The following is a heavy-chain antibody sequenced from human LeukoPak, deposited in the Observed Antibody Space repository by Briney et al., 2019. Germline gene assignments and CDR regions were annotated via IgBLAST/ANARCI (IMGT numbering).Heavy chain of an antibody. CDR3: ANRMTF. J-gene: IGHJ1*01. CDR2: IYRGGDT. Sequence: GGSLRLSCAASGVNVSGDYMSWVRQAPGKGLEWVSLIYRGGDTYYADSVKGRFTTYRHNSKNTIYLQMSSLRTEDTAIYYCANRMTFGGPGTLVTVSS. CDR1: GVNVSGDY. V-gene: IGHV3-53*04. D-gene: IGHD2/OR15-2a*01.